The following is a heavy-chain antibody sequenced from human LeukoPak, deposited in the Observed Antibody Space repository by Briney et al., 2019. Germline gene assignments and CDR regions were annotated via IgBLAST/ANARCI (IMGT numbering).Heavy chain of an antibody. CDR2: ISSSSSYI. V-gene: IGHV3-21*01. D-gene: IGHD4-23*01. CDR1: GFTFSSYS. Sequence: GGSLRLSCAASGFTFSSYSMNWVRQAPGKGLEWVSSISSSSSYIYYADSVKGRFTISRDNAKNSLYLQMNSLRAEDTAVYYCAADYGGNSVLDYWGRGTLVTVSS. CDR3: AADYGGNSVLDY. J-gene: IGHJ4*02.